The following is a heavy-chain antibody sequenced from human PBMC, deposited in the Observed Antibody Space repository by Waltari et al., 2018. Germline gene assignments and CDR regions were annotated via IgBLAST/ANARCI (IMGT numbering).Heavy chain of an antibody. Sequence: EVQVVETGGALIQPGGSLRLSCAASGFPVSITCMGGVRQAPGKGLEWVSVIYSSGSTYYADSVKGRFTISRDNSKNTLYLQMNSLRAEDTAVYYCATKVGALLRDYYAMDVWGQGTTVTVSS. V-gene: IGHV3-53*02. CDR2: IYSSGST. D-gene: IGHD1-26*01. CDR1: GFPVSITC. J-gene: IGHJ6*02. CDR3: ATKVGALLRDYYAMDV.